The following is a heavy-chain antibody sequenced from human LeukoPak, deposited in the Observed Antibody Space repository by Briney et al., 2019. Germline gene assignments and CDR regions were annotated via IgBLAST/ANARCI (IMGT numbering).Heavy chain of an antibody. CDR1: GGSISSHY. CDR2: ISDSGST. CDR3: ARSLPGNSYYYGMDV. Sequence: PSETLSLTCGVSGGSISSHYWSWIRQSPGKGLEWIGYISDSGSTTYNPSLKSRVTISVDTSKNQFSLKLSSVTAADTAVYYCARSLPGNSYYYGMDVWGQGTTVTVSS. V-gene: IGHV4-59*11. D-gene: IGHD3-10*01. J-gene: IGHJ6*02.